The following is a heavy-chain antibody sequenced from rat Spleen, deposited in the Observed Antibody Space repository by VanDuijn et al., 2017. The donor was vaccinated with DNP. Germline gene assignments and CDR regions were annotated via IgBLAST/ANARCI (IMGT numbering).Heavy chain of an antibody. Sequence: EVQFLESGGGLVQPGDSLKLSCVTSGFTFSTAWMYWYRQFPEKRLEWVARIKAKSNNYATDYAESVKGRFTISRDDSKSSIYLQMNNLKEEDTAIYYCASYYGYNYWYFDVWGPGTMVTVSS. CDR2: IKAKSNNYAT. CDR3: ASYYGYNYWYFDV. CDR1: GFTFSTAW. J-gene: IGHJ1*01. D-gene: IGHD1-9*01. V-gene: IGHV6-6*01.